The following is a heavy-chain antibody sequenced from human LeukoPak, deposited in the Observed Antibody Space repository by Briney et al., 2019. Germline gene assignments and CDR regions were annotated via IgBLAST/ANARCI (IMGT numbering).Heavy chain of an antibody. V-gene: IGHV3-74*01. Sequence: GGSLRLSCAASGFTVSSNYMSWVRQAPGKGLMYISRNNGDGSTTNYADVVKGRFTISRDNAKNSLYLQMNSLRVEDTAFYYCAKDNRRHYTSGPNPDSLHWGQGALVTVSS. CDR2: NNGDGSTT. D-gene: IGHD6-19*01. CDR3: AKDNRRHYTSGPNPDSLH. J-gene: IGHJ4*02. CDR1: GFTVSSNY.